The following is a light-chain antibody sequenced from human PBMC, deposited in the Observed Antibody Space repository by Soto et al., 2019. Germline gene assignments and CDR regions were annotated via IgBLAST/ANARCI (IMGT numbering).Light chain of an antibody. Sequence: QSALTQPASVSGSPGQSITISCTGTSSDVGYYNLVSWYQQHPGKAPKLMIYEVSKRPSGFSNRFSGSKSGNTASLTISGLQAEDEADYYCCSYAGSNTHYVFATGTQVTV. CDR1: SSDVGYYNL. CDR2: EVS. J-gene: IGLJ1*01. V-gene: IGLV2-23*02. CDR3: CSYAGSNTHYV.